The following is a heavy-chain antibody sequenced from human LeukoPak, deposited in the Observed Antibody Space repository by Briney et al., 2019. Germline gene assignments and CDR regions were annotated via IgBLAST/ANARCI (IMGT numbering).Heavy chain of an antibody. CDR1: GYTFTSYG. CDR2: ISAYNGNT. Sequence: ASVKVSCKASGYTFTSYGISWVRQAPGQGLEWMGWISAYNGNTNYAQKLQGRVTMTTDTSKSTAYMELRSLRSDDTAVYYCARDGCSWYIRGPTGDNWFDPWGQGTLVTVSS. J-gene: IGHJ5*02. D-gene: IGHD6-13*01. CDR3: ARDGCSWYIRGPTGDNWFDP. V-gene: IGHV1-18*01.